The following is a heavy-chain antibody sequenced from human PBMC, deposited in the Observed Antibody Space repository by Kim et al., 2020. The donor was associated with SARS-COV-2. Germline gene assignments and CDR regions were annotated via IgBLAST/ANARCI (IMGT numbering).Heavy chain of an antibody. CDR2: IIPIFGTA. V-gene: IGHV1-69*13. CDR1: GGTFSSYA. J-gene: IGHJ6*02. Sequence: ASVKVSCKASGGTFSSYAISWVRQAPGQGLEWMGGIIPIFGTANYAQKFQGRVTINADESTSTAYMELSSLRSEDTAVYYCAREKAVAGPRPSYYYYGMDVWGQGTTVTVSS. D-gene: IGHD6-19*01. CDR3: AREKAVAGPRPSYYYYGMDV.